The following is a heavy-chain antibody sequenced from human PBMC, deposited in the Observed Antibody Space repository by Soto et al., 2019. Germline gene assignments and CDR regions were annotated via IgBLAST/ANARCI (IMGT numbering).Heavy chain of an antibody. CDR1: GGTFSSYA. CDR3: ARKLAYCGGDCYFDY. V-gene: IGHV1-69*13. Sequence: SVKVSCKASGGTFSSYAISWVRQAPGQGLEWMGGIIPIFGTANYAQKFQGRVTITADESTSTAYMELSSLRSEDTAAYYCARKLAYCGGDCYFDYWGQGTLVTVSS. J-gene: IGHJ4*02. CDR2: IIPIFGTA. D-gene: IGHD2-21*02.